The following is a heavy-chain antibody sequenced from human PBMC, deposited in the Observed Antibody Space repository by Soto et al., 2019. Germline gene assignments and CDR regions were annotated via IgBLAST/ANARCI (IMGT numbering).Heavy chain of an antibody. D-gene: IGHD2-15*01. CDR2: INSDGRST. CDR1: GFTFSSYW. J-gene: IGHJ4*02. CDR3: VRTSLVVAAATREDY. Sequence: EVQLVESGGGLVQPGGPLRLSCAASGFTFSSYWMHWVRQAPGKGLVWVSRINSDGRSTSYADSVKGRFTISRDNAKNTLYLQMNSLRAEDTAVYYCVRTSLVVAAATREDYWGQGTLVTVSS. V-gene: IGHV3-74*01.